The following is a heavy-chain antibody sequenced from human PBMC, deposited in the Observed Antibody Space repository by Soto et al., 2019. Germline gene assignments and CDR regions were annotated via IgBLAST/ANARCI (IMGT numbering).Heavy chain of an antibody. CDR1: GYSFTSYW. CDR2: IYPGDSDT. J-gene: IGHJ5*02. D-gene: IGHD6-6*01. V-gene: IGHV5-51*01. CDR3: ARRYSSSTTFNWFDP. Sequence: VESLKISCNGSGYSFTSYWIGWVRQMPWKGLEWMGIIYPGDSDTRYSPSFQGQVTISADKSISTAYLQWSSLKASDTAMYYCARRYSSSTTFNWFDPWGQGTLVTVSS.